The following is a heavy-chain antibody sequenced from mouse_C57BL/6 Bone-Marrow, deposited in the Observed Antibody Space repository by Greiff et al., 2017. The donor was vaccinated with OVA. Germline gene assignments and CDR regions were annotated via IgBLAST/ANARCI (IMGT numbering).Heavy chain of an antibody. J-gene: IGHJ3*01. Sequence: DVKLVESGGDLVKPGGSLKLSCAASGFTFSSYGMSWVRQTPDKRLEWVATISSGGSYTYYPDSVKGRFTISRDNAKNTLYLQMSSLKSEDTAMYYCARRYGNHRVSWFAYWGQGTLVTVS. CDR1: GFTFSSYG. D-gene: IGHD2-1*01. CDR3: ARRYGNHRVSWFAY. CDR2: ISSGGSYT. V-gene: IGHV5-6*02.